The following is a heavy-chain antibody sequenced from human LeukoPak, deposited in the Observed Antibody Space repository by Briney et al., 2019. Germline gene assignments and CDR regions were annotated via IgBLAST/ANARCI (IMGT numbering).Heavy chain of an antibody. J-gene: IGHJ4*02. V-gene: IGHV3-30*04. Sequence: GGSLRLSCAASGFTFSSYAMHWVRQAPGQGLEWVAVISYDGSNKYYADSVKGRFTISRDNSKNTLYLQMNSLRAEDTAVYYCARVLLWFGEPSDFDYWGQGTLVTVSS. D-gene: IGHD3-10*01. CDR2: ISYDGSNK. CDR3: ARVLLWFGEPSDFDY. CDR1: GFTFSSYA.